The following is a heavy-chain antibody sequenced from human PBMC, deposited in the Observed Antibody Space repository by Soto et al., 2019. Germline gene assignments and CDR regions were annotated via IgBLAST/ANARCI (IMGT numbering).Heavy chain of an antibody. CDR1: GFTFTTSA. D-gene: IGHD2-15*01. Sequence: GGSLRLSCAASGFTFTTSAMSWVRQAPGKGLEWVSAISASGGSTYYADSVKGRFTISRDNSKNTLYLQMNSLRAEDTAVYYCVRGGGGGWFDPWGQGTLVTVSS. V-gene: IGHV3-23*01. CDR3: VRGGGGGWFDP. CDR2: ISASGGST. J-gene: IGHJ5*02.